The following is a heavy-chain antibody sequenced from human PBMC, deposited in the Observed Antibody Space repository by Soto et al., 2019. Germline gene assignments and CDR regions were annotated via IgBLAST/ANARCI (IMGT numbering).Heavy chain of an antibody. CDR1: GYTFTSYG. CDR2: ISAYNGNT. D-gene: IGHD1-1*01. Sequence: QVQLVQSGAEVKKPGASVKVSCKASGYTFTSYGISWVRQAPGQGLEWMGWISAYNGNTNYAQKLQGRVTMTTDTSTSTAYMELRSLRSDDTAVYYCASRTGTKLPTRDYCYCGMDVWGQGTTVTVSS. J-gene: IGHJ6*02. V-gene: IGHV1-18*04. CDR3: ASRTGTKLPTRDYCYCGMDV.